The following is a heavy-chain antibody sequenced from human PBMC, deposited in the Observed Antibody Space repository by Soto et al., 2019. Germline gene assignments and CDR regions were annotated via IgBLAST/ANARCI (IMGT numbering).Heavy chain of an antibody. J-gene: IGHJ3*02. V-gene: IGHV3-23*01. CDR1: GFAFSSHP. Sequence: GGSLRLSCASSGFAFSSHPMSWVRQAPEKGLEWVAGISDGGDLTYNADSVRGRFTISRDNSRNTLYLQMNSLRAEDTAVYYCARRVIGSSRAFDIWGQGTMVTVSS. CDR3: ARRVIGSSRAFDI. D-gene: IGHD3-10*01. CDR2: ISDGGDLT.